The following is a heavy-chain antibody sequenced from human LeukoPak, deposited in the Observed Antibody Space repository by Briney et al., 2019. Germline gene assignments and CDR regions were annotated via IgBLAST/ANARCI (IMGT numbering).Heavy chain of an antibody. J-gene: IGHJ4*01. V-gene: IGHV4-59*01. Sequence: SETLSLTCTVSGGSISSYYWSWIRQPPGKGLEWIGYIYYTGNTHYNFSLKSRVTISVATSKNQFSLKLSSETAADTATYYCAREGRDRNRFEYWGHGTLVTVSS. D-gene: IGHD1-14*01. CDR2: IYYTGNT. CDR1: GGSISSYY. CDR3: AREGRDRNRFEY.